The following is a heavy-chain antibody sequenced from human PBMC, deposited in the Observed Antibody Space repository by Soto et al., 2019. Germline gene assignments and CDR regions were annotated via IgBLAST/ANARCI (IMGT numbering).Heavy chain of an antibody. CDR2: ISGSGGST. CDR3: AKQLQYCSSTSCYFDY. Sequence: EVQLLESGGGLVQPGGSLRLSCAASGFTFSSYAMSWVRQAPGKGLEWVSAISGSGGSTYYADSVKGRFTISRDNSKTTLYLQMNSLRAEDTAVYYCAKQLQYCSSTSCYFDYWGQGTLVTVSS. J-gene: IGHJ4*02. D-gene: IGHD2-2*01. V-gene: IGHV3-23*01. CDR1: GFTFSSYA.